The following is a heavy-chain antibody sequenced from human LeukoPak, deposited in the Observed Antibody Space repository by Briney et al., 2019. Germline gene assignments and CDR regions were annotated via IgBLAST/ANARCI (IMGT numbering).Heavy chain of an antibody. Sequence: SEALSLTCTVSGGSISSYYWSWIRQPPGKGLEWIGYIYYSGSTNYNPSLKSRVTISVDTSKNQFSLKLSSVTAADTAVYYCARGGSGSYPFDYWGQGTLVTVSS. J-gene: IGHJ4*02. V-gene: IGHV4-59*01. CDR3: ARGGSGSYPFDY. CDR2: IYYSGST. CDR1: GGSISSYY. D-gene: IGHD1-26*01.